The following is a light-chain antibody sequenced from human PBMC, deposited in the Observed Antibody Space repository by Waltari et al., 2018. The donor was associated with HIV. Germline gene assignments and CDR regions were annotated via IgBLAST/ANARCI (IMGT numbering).Light chain of an antibody. Sequence: QAVVTQEPSLTVSPGGTVTLTCASTSGPVTFAHYPYWSPQKPGQAPGTLTVDTDVTYPWTPARSSGSLRGAKAALTLAAVQPEDEADYYCFLSYSGVWVFGGGTKLNVL. CDR3: FLSYSGVWV. CDR1: SGPVTFAHY. V-gene: IGLV7-46*01. J-gene: IGLJ3*02. CDR2: DTD.